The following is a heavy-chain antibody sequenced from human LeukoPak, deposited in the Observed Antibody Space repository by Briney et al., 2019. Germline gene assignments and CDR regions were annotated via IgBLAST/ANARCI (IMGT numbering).Heavy chain of an antibody. CDR2: VYSDGSS. CDR1: GFIVSGNY. D-gene: IGHD3-22*01. V-gene: IGHV3-53*01. J-gene: IGHJ3*02. CDR3: ARERGITMIVLDAFDI. Sequence: GGSLRLSCAASGFIVSGNYMSWVRQAPGKGLEWVSIVYSDGSSYYADSVKGRFTISRDNSKNTLYLQMNSLRAEDTAVYYCARERGITMIVLDAFDIWGQGTMVTVSS.